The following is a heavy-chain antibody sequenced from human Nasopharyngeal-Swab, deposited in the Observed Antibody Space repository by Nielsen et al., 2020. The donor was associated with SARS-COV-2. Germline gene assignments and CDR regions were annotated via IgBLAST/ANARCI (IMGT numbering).Heavy chain of an antibody. J-gene: IGHJ6*02. CDR3: ARGAPLVAAAGTDYYYGMDV. V-gene: IGHV3-21*01. D-gene: IGHD6-13*01. CDR2: ISSSSSYI. Sequence: GESLKISCAASGFTFSSYSMNWVRQAPGKGPELVSSISSSSSYIYYADSVKGRFTISRDNARNSLYLQMNSLRAEDTAVYYCARGAPLVAAAGTDYYYGMDVWGQGTTVTVSS. CDR1: GFTFSSYS.